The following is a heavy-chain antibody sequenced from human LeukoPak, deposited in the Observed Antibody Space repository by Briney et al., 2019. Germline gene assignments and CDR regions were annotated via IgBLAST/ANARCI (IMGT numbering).Heavy chain of an antibody. J-gene: IGHJ4*02. CDR3: ARAQGDY. V-gene: IGHV4-31*11. Sequence: SETLSLTCAVYGGSFSGYYWSWIRQHPGKGLEWIGYIYYSGSTYYNPSLKSRVTISVDTSKNQFSLKLSSVTAADTAVYYCARAQGDYWGQGTLVTVSS. CDR2: IYYSGST. CDR1: GGSFSGYY.